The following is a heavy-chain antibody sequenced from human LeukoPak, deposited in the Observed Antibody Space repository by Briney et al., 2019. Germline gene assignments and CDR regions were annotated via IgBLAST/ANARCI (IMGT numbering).Heavy chain of an antibody. Sequence: GGSLRLSCAASVFTFNKYGMTWVRHAPGKGREWVANIKQERSDKRYMSSVKSRFTISSDNAKNSVYLQMNSLRGEDTAIYYCARENWGQDYWGQGTLVTVSS. CDR2: IKQERSDK. CDR3: ARENWGQDY. D-gene: IGHD7-27*01. V-gene: IGHV3-7*01. J-gene: IGHJ4*02. CDR1: VFTFNKYG.